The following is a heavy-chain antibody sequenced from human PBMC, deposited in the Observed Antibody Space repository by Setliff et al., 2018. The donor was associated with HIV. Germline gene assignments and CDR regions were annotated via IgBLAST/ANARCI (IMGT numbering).Heavy chain of an antibody. CDR1: GGFFSGYY. J-gene: IGHJ4*02. CDR2: INHSGST. D-gene: IGHD3-22*01. V-gene: IGHV4-34*01. CDR3: ARGGGYDRSGYYPFDY. Sequence: PSETLSLTCAVYGGFFSGYYWSWIRQPPGRGLEWIGEINHSGSTNYNPPLKSRLTMSVDTSKNQFSLKLTSVTAADTAVYYCARGGGYDRSGYYPFDYWGQGTPVTVSS.